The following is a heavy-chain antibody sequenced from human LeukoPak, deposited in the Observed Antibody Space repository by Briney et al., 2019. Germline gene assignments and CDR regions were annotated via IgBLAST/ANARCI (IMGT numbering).Heavy chain of an antibody. CDR3: AKSRRVVVAASQFDY. D-gene: IGHD2-15*01. Sequence: GGSLRLSCAASGFTFSSYATSWVRQAPGKGLEWVSAISGSGGSTYYADSVKGRFTISRDNSKNTLYLQMNSLRAEDTAVYYCAKSRRVVVAASQFDYWGQGTLVTVSS. V-gene: IGHV3-23*01. J-gene: IGHJ4*02. CDR2: ISGSGGST. CDR1: GFTFSSYA.